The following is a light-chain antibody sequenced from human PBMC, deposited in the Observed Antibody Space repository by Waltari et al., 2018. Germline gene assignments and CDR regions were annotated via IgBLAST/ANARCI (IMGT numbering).Light chain of an antibody. Sequence: EIVMTQSPATLSVSPGERATLYCRASQSVSSKFAWYQQKPGQAPRLRIYGASTRATGVPARFSGSGSGTEVTLTISSLQSEDFAVYYCQQYNNWPPEYTFGQGTKLEIK. CDR2: GAS. J-gene: IGKJ2*01. CDR3: QQYNNWPPEYT. CDR1: QSVSSK. V-gene: IGKV3-15*01.